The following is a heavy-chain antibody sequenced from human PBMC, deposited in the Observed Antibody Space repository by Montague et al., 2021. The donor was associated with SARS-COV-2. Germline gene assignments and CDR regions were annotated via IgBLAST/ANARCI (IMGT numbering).Heavy chain of an antibody. CDR1: GFTLSNYN. V-gene: IGHV3-21*01. CDR2: VSYSSTYI. CDR3: VRATLYMDV. Sequence: SLRLSCAGSGFTLSNYNMNWIRQAPGKGLEWVSSVSYSSTYIYYADSVKGRFSISRDNARNSLYLQMNSLRAEDTAVYYCVRATLYMDVWGEGTTVAVSS. J-gene: IGHJ6*03.